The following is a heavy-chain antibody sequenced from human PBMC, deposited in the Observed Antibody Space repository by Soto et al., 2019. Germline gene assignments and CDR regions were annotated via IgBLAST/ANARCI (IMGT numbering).Heavy chain of an antibody. CDR3: ARDKDRQQLGGNYYYGIDV. Sequence: QVQLVQSGAEVKKPGSSVTVSCKASGGTFGNSAISWVRQAPGQGLEWMGGILPIFPTPDYAQKFQGRVTITADASTSTAYMELTSLRSEDTAVYYCARDKDRQQLGGNYYYGIDVWGQGTTVTVSS. CDR1: GGTFGNSA. J-gene: IGHJ6*02. CDR2: ILPIFPTP. D-gene: IGHD3-3*02. V-gene: IGHV1-69*12.